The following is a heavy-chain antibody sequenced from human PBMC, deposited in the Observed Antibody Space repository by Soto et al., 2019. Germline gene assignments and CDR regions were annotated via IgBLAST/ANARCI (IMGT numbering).Heavy chain of an antibody. CDR2: IYYSGST. CDR3: ARLGALYDDTLTGYYTFDF. V-gene: IGHV4-31*03. D-gene: IGHD3-9*01. CDR1: GGSISSGGYY. Sequence: PSETLSLTCTVSGGSISSGGYYWSWIRQHPGKGLEWIGYIYYSGSTYYNPSLKSRVTISVDTSKNQFSLKLSSVTAADTAVYYCARLGALYDDTLTGYYTFDFWGQGTQVTVSS. J-gene: IGHJ4*02.